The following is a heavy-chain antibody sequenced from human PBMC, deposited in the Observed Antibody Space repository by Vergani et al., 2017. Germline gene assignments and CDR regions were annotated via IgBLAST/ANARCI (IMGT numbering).Heavy chain of an antibody. Sequence: ELQLVESGGGLFQPGGSLRLSCAASGSTASGNYMTWVRQAPGKGLEWVSHIYSGDEKYYADSVKCRVTITRDTSKNTLHLQINNHRVEDTDVYYCARGNYYGSGNYVDAWGEGTMVTVSS. CDR1: GSTASGNY. V-gene: IGHV3-66*02. CDR3: ARGNYYGSGNYVDA. D-gene: IGHD3-10*01. J-gene: IGHJ5*02. CDR2: IYSGDEK.